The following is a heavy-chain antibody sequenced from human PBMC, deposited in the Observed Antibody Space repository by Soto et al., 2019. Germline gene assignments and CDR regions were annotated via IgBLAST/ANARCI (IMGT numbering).Heavy chain of an antibody. Sequence: SETLSLTCAVYGGSFSGYYWSWIRQPPGKGLEWIGEINHSGSTNYNPSLKSRVTISVDTSKNQFSLKLSSVTAADTAVYYCARSDSGYAIKGYYYGMDVWGQGTTVTVSS. J-gene: IGHJ6*02. CDR2: INHSGST. CDR3: ARSDSGYAIKGYYYGMDV. CDR1: GGSFSGYY. V-gene: IGHV4-34*01. D-gene: IGHD5-12*01.